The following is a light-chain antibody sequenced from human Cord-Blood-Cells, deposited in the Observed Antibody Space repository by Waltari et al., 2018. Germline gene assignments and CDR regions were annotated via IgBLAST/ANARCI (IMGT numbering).Light chain of an antibody. Sequence: QSVLPQPPSASGTPRPRVTISCSGSSSNIGSNYLYSYQQPPGTAPKRLIYRNNQRPAGGPDRFPGSKAGPSASLAISGLRSEDEADYYCAAWDDSLSGWVFGGGTKLTVL. J-gene: IGLJ3*02. V-gene: IGLV1-47*01. CDR3: AAWDDSLSGWV. CDR2: RNN. CDR1: SSNIGSNY.